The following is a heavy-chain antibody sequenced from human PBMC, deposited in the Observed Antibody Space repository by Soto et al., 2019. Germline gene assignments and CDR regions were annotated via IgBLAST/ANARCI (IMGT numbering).Heavy chain of an antibody. V-gene: IGHV3-30*18. CDR2: ISYDGSNK. CDR3: AKDGGGGYCSGGSCYENWFDP. Sequence: GGSLRLSCAASGFTFSSYGMHWFRQAPGKGLEWVAVISYDGSNKYYADSVKGRFTISRDNSKNTLYLQMNSLRAEDTAVYYCAKDGGGGYCSGGSCYENWFDPWGQGTLVTVSS. J-gene: IGHJ5*02. D-gene: IGHD2-15*01. CDR1: GFTFSSYG.